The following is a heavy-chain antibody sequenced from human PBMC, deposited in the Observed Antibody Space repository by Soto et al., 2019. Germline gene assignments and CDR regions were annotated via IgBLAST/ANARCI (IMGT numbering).Heavy chain of an antibody. CDR1: GYTFTSYG. J-gene: IGHJ4*02. V-gene: IGHV1-18*01. Sequence: QVQLVQSGAEVKKPGASVKVSCKASGYTFTSYGISWVRQAPGQGLEWMGWISAYNGNTNYARKLQGRVTMTTDTSASTAYMELRGLRSDDTAVYYCAGGGVAGWYVEYGLGYWGQGTLVTVSS. D-gene: IGHD6-19*01. CDR3: AGGGVAGWYVEYGLGY. CDR2: ISAYNGNT.